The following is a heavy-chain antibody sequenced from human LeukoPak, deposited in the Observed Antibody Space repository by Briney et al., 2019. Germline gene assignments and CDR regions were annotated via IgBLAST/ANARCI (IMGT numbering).Heavy chain of an antibody. Sequence: SETLSLTCTVSGYSICSGYYWGWIRQPPGKGLEWIGSIYHSGSTYYNPSLKSRVTISVDTSKNQFSLKLSSVTAADTAVYYCARGDYGDYGRLDYWGQGTLVTVSS. CDR1: GYSICSGYY. J-gene: IGHJ4*02. D-gene: IGHD4-17*01. V-gene: IGHV4-38-2*02. CDR3: ARGDYGDYGRLDY. CDR2: IYHSGST.